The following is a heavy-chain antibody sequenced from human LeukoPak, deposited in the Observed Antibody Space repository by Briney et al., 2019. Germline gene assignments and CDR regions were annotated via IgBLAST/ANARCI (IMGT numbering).Heavy chain of an antibody. Sequence: GGSLRLSCAASGFTFSAYAMHWVRQAPGKGLDWVAFIRYDGFNEYYADSVKGRFTISRDNSKNTVYLQMNSLRAEDAAVYYCAKNLGHYDSSGFLFDYWGQGALVTVSS. V-gene: IGHV3-30*02. CDR3: AKNLGHYDSSGFLFDY. J-gene: IGHJ4*02. CDR2: IRYDGFNE. D-gene: IGHD3-22*01. CDR1: GFTFSAYA.